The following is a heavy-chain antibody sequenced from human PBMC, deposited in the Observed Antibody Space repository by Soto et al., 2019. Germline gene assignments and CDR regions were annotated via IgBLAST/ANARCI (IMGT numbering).Heavy chain of an antibody. V-gene: IGHV3-23*01. Sequence: EVQLLASGGGLVQPGGSLRLSCAASGFTFSSYAMSWVRQAPGKGLECVSGISGSGGTTYYADSVKGRFTLSRDNSKNTLYRQMNSLRAEDTAVYYCARRPYDNSGYFYDYWGQGTLVTVSS. J-gene: IGHJ4*02. CDR1: GFTFSSYA. CDR3: ARRPYDNSGYFYDY. CDR2: ISGSGGTT. D-gene: IGHD3-22*01.